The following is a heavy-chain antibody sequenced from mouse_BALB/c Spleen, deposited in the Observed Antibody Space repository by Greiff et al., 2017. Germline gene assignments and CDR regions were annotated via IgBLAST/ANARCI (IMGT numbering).Heavy chain of an antibody. Sequence: QVQLQQSGAELVRPGASVTLSCKASGYTFTDYEMHWVKQTPVHGLEWIGAIDPETGGTAYNQKFKGKATLTADKSSSTAYMELRSLTSEDSAVYYCTTASTMITTRYAMDYWGQGTSVTVSS. J-gene: IGHJ4*01. CDR1: GYTFTDYE. V-gene: IGHV1-15*01. D-gene: IGHD2-4*01. CDR2: IDPETGGT. CDR3: TTASTMITTRYAMDY.